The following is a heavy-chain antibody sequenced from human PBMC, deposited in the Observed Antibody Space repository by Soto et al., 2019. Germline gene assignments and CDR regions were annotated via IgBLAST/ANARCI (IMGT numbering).Heavy chain of an antibody. CDR1: GGSISSGGYS. J-gene: IGHJ6*02. CDR3: SRGGYSSNFYYYYGMDV. V-gene: IGHV4-30-2*01. Sequence: SETLSLTCAVSGGSISSGGYSWSWIRQPPGKGLGWIGYIFHSGSTYYNTSLKSRVTITVDRSENQFSLKLSSVTAADTAVYYCSRGGYSSNFYYYYGMDVWGQGTTVTVSS. CDR2: IFHSGST. D-gene: IGHD5-18*01.